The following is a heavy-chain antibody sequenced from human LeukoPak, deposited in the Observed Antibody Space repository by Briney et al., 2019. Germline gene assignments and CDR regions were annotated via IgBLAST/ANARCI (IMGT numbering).Heavy chain of an antibody. V-gene: IGHV1-2*02. CDR1: GYTFTGYY. CDR2: INPNSGGT. CDR3: ARGDFHGSGSYGDWFDP. J-gene: IGHJ5*02. D-gene: IGHD3-10*01. Sequence: ASVKVSCKASGYTFTGYYMHWVRQAPGQGLEWMGWINPNSGGTNYAQKFQGRVTMTRDTSISTAYMELSRLRSDDTAVYYCARGDFHGSGSYGDWFDPWGQGTLVTVSS.